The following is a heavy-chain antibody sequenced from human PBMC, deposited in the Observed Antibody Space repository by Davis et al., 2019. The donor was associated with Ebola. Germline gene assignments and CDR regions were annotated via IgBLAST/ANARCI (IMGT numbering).Heavy chain of an antibody. CDR1: GFTFSSYA. CDR2: ISYDGSNK. J-gene: IGHJ4*02. CDR3: AMPDCSGGDCFSVYIKS. V-gene: IGHV3-30-3*01. Sequence: GESLKISCAASGFTFSSYAMHWVRQAPGKGLEWVAVISYDGSNKYYADSVKGRFTISRDNSKNTLYLQMNSLRAEDTAVYYCAMPDCSGGDCFSVYIKSWGQGTLVTVSS. D-gene: IGHD2-21*02.